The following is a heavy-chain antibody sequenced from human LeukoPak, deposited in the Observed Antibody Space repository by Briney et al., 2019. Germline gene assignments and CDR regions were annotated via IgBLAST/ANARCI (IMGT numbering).Heavy chain of an antibody. J-gene: IGHJ4*02. V-gene: IGHV3-15*01. Sequence: GGSLRLSCAASGFTFSNAWMSWVRQAPGKGLEWVGRIKSKTDGGTTDYAALVKGRFTISRDDSKNTLYLQMNSLGAEDTALYYCAKREWERISWYFFDYWGQGTLVTVSS. CDR2: IKSKTDGGTT. CDR3: AKREWERISWYFFDY. CDR1: GFTFSNAW. D-gene: IGHD6-13*01.